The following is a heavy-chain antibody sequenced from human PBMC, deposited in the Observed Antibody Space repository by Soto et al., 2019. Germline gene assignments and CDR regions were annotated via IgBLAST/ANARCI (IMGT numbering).Heavy chain of an antibody. CDR2: IYYSGST. V-gene: IGHV4-59*01. Sequence: LSLTCTVSGGSISGYYWSWIRQPPGKGLEWIGYIYYSGSTNYNPSLKSRVTISVGTSKNQFSLRLSSVTAADTAVYYCAREPYCSGGTCLGYWGQGTLVTVSS. CDR3: AREPYCSGGTCLGY. J-gene: IGHJ4*02. CDR1: GGSISGYY. D-gene: IGHD2-15*01.